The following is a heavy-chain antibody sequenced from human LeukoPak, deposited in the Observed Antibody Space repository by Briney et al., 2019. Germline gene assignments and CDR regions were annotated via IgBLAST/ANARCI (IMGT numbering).Heavy chain of an antibody. Sequence: SETLSLTCTVSGGSISTYYWSWIRQPPGKGLEWIGYIHYSGSTKYSPSLKSRVVISVDTSKNQFSLKLSSVTAADTAVYYCARGMVFDYWGQGTLVTVSS. D-gene: IGHD2-15*01. J-gene: IGHJ4*02. V-gene: IGHV4-59*12. CDR1: GGSISTYY. CDR3: ARGMVFDY. CDR2: IHYSGST.